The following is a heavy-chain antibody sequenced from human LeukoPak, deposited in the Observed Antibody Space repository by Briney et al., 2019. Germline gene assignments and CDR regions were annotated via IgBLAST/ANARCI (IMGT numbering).Heavy chain of an antibody. D-gene: IGHD4-17*01. V-gene: IGHV4-34*01. CDR2: IYHSGST. CDR3: ARGNHDGDYDFDY. CDR1: GGSFSGYY. Sequence: SETLSLTCAVYGGSFSGYYWSWIRQPPGKGLEWIGYIYHSGSTYYNPSLKSRVTISVDRSKNQFSLKLSSVTAADTAVYYCARGNHDGDYDFDYWGQGTLVTVSS. J-gene: IGHJ4*02.